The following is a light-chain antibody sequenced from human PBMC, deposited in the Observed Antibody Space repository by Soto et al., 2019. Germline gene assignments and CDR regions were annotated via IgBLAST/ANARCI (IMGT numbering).Light chain of an antibody. V-gene: IGKV1-5*01. CDR3: QQYRSYLLT. J-gene: IGKJ3*01. Sequence: DIQMTQSPSTLSASVGDRVTITCRASQSISRSLAWYQQKSGKAPKLLIYDASSLESGVPSRFSGSGFGTEFTLTISVLQHDDFATYYCQQYRSYLLTFGQGTTVDMK. CDR1: QSISRS. CDR2: DAS.